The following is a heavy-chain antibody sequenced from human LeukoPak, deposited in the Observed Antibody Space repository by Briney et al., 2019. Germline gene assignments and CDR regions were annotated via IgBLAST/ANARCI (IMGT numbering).Heavy chain of an antibody. D-gene: IGHD3-3*01. J-gene: IGHJ4*02. CDR1: GFTFSSHW. Sequence: GGSLRLSCAASGFTFSSHWMHWVRQAPGKGLLWVSRIKGDGSSPTYADSVKGRFTISRDNSKNTLYLQMNSLRAEDTAVYYCATNYDFWSGYYMEFDYWGQGTLVTVSS. CDR2: IKGDGSSP. V-gene: IGHV3-74*01. CDR3: ATNYDFWSGYYMEFDY.